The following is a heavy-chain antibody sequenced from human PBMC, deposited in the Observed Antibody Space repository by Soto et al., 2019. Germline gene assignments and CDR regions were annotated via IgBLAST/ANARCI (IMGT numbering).Heavy chain of an antibody. CDR1: GFTFSAYS. CDR2: ITASSATI. CDR3: ARDNGMAGSFDP. J-gene: IGHJ5*02. D-gene: IGHD2-8*01. V-gene: IGHV3-48*02. Sequence: TGGSLRLSCAASGFTFSAYSMNWVRQAPGKGLEWVSYITASSATIYYADSVKGRFTISRDNAKNSLYLQMNSLRDEDTAVYYCARDNGMAGSFDPWGQGTLVTVSS.